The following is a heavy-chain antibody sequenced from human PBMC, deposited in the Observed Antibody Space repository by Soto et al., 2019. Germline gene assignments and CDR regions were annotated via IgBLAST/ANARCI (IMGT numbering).Heavy chain of an antibody. CDR3: ARDPSSTSGNKLYLDY. V-gene: IGHV1-46*01. J-gene: IGHJ4*02. Sequence: GSVKVSCEAFGYTFSSHHMHWVRQVPGEGLDWMGMVNPRSGGTNSPQKFQGRLSMATDTSTSTAYMELRSLTSDDTAVYYCARDPSSTSGNKLYLDYWGQGTLVTVSS. D-gene: IGHD2-2*01. CDR2: VNPRSGGT. CDR1: GYTFSSHH.